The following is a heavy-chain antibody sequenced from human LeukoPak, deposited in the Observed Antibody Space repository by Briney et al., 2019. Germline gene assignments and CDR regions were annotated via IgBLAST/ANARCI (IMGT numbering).Heavy chain of an antibody. Sequence: SETLSLTCTVSGGSISSYYWSWIRQPPGKGLEWIGDIYYSGYTNYNPSLKSRVTISVDTSKNQFSLKLRSVTAADTAVYYCARESAARLSFDYWGQGTLVTVSP. CDR2: IYYSGYT. D-gene: IGHD6-6*01. CDR3: ARESAARLSFDY. CDR1: GGSISSYY. V-gene: IGHV4-59*01. J-gene: IGHJ4*02.